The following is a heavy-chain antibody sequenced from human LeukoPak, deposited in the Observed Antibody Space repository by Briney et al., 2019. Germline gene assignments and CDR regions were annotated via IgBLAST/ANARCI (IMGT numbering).Heavy chain of an antibody. Sequence: PSETLSLTCAVYGGSFSGYYWSWIRQPPGKGLEWIGEINHSGSTNYNPSLKSRVTISVDTSKNQFSLKLSSVTAADTAVYYCARPTWQRGGGYCSGGSCYSNAFDIWGQGTMVTVSS. CDR1: GGSFSGYY. CDR3: ARPTWQRGGGYCSGGSCYSNAFDI. CDR2: INHSGST. D-gene: IGHD2-15*01. J-gene: IGHJ3*02. V-gene: IGHV4-34*01.